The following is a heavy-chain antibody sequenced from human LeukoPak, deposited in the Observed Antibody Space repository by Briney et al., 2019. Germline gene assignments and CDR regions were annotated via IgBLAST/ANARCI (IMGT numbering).Heavy chain of an antibody. J-gene: IGHJ6*04. CDR2: INSDGSST. Sequence: GGSLRLSCAASGFTFSSYWMHWVRQAPGKGLVWVSRINSDGSSTSYADSVKGRFTISRDNAKNTLYLQMNSLRAEYTAVYYCARVHTAQLAPGVYYYYGMDVWGKGTTVTVSS. V-gene: IGHV3-74*01. CDR1: GFTFSSYW. CDR3: ARVHTAQLAPGVYYYYGMDV. D-gene: IGHD6-13*01.